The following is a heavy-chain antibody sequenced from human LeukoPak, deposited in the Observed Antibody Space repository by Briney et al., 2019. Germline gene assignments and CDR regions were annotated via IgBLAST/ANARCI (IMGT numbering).Heavy chain of an antibody. Sequence: GGSLRVSCAASGFTFSSNAMTWVRQAPGKGLEWVSAISADSSRADYADSVKGRFTISRDNSKNTLYLQVDSLRVEDTAVYYCARINPSVSALIRTPPDSWGQGTLVTVSS. J-gene: IGHJ5*01. CDR3: ARINPSVSALIRTPPDS. CDR1: GFTFSSNA. D-gene: IGHD3-10*01. V-gene: IGHV3-23*01. CDR2: ISADSSRA.